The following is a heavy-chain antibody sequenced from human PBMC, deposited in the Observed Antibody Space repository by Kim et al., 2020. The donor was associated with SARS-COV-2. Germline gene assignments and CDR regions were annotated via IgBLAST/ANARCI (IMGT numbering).Heavy chain of an antibody. D-gene: IGHD2-15*01. CDR2: INPNSGGT. CDR1: GYTFTGYY. Sequence: ASVKVSCKASGYTFTGYYMHWVRQAPGQGLEWMGRINPNSGGTNYAQKFQGRVTMTRDTSISTAYMELSRLRSDDTAVYYCARGPGYCSGGSCSGSFFDYWGQGTLVTVSS. V-gene: IGHV1-2*06. J-gene: IGHJ4*02. CDR3: ARGPGYCSGGSCSGSFFDY.